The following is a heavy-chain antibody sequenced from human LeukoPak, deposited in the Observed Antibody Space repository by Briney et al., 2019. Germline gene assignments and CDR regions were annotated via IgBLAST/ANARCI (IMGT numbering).Heavy chain of an antibody. Sequence: PSETLSLTCVVSGYSIRSGYYWGWIRQPPGKGLEWIGYIYYSGSTNYNPSLKSRVTISVDTSKNQFSLKLSSVTAADTAVYYCASQYTSSWYSWGWLYWGQGTPVTVSS. V-gene: IGHV4-38-2*01. CDR2: IYYSGST. J-gene: IGHJ4*02. CDR3: ASQYTSSWYSWGWLY. D-gene: IGHD6-13*01. CDR1: GYSIRSGYY.